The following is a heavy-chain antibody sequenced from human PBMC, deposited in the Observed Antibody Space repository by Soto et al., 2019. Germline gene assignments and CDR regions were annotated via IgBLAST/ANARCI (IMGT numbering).Heavy chain of an antibody. V-gene: IGHV3-30*18. D-gene: IGHD6-19*01. CDR3: AKGGRQWLVACDFNY. CDR1: GFTFSDYA. Sequence: VQLVESGGGVVQPGRSLRLSCAASGFTFSDYAMHWVRQAPGKGLEWVAVVSHDGRNTHYADSVKGRFTISRDSSKNTVSLQMTSLRAEETAVYYCAKGGRQWLVACDFNYWGQGGLVTVSS. J-gene: IGHJ4*02. CDR2: VSHDGRNT.